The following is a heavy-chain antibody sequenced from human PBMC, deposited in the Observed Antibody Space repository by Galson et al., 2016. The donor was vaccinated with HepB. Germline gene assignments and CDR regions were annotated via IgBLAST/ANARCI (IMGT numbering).Heavy chain of an antibody. J-gene: IGHJ6*01. D-gene: IGHD6-13*01. CDR3: AKVLPYSAGHGMDV. Sequence: SLRLSCAASGFTFSTYAMSWVRQAPGKGLEWVSLISGGNTYYADSVRGRYTIPRANSKNTLYLQMNSLRAEDTAVYYCAKVLPYSAGHGMDVRGQGTTVTVSS. CDR2: ISGGNT. CDR1: GFTFSTYA. V-gene: IGHV3-23*01.